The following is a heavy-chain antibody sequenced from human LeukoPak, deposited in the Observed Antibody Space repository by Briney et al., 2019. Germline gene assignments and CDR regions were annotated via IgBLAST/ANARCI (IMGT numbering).Heavy chain of an antibody. CDR3: VRDSPRTSGLLDY. CDR2: MFPGGST. Sequence: SETLSLTCTVSGASISDSYWSWIRQPAGKGLEWTGRMFPGGSTNYNPSLYSRVSMSVDTSKNQFSLRLTSVTAADTGVYYCVRDSPRTSGLLDYWGQGTLVAVSS. J-gene: IGHJ4*02. D-gene: IGHD5-12*01. CDR1: GASISDSY. V-gene: IGHV4-4*07.